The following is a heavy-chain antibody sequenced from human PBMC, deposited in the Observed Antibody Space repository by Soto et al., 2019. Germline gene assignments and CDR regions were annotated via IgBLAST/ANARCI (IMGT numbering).Heavy chain of an antibody. CDR3: AKDLMYYYDSSGFDY. CDR2: ISWDGGST. CDR1: GFTFDDYT. V-gene: IGHV3-43*01. Sequence: GGSLRLSCAASGFTFDDYTMHWVRQAPGKGLEWVSLISWDGGSTYYADSVKGRFTISRDNSKNSLYLQMNSLRTEDTALYYCAKDLMYYYDSSGFDYWGQGTLVTVSS. D-gene: IGHD3-22*01. J-gene: IGHJ4*02.